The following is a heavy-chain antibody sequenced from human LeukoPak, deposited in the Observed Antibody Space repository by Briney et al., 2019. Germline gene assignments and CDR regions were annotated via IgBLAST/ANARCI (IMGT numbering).Heavy chain of an antibody. CDR3: ARDYDFWSGYYSPTRGYFGY. D-gene: IGHD3-3*01. Sequence: GGSLRLSCASSGFTFSGSGMHWVRQAPGKGLEWVTFIRYDGSNKYYTDSVKGRFTISRDSSKNTLYLQMDSLRAEDTAVYYCARDYDFWSGYYSPTRGYFGYWGQGTLVTVSS. J-gene: IGHJ4*02. CDR2: IRYDGSNK. CDR1: GFTFSGSG. V-gene: IGHV3-30*02.